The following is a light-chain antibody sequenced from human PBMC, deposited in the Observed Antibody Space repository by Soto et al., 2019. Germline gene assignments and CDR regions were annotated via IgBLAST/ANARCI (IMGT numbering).Light chain of an antibody. J-gene: IGLJ1*01. CDR1: SSDVGGYNY. Sequence: QSVLTQPASVSGSPGQSITISCTGTSSDVGGYNYVSWYQQHPGKAPKLMIYDVSNLPSGVSNRFSGSKSGNTASLTISGLQAEDEDDYYCSSYTSSSSYVFGTGTKVTVL. V-gene: IGLV2-14*01. CDR2: DVS. CDR3: SSYTSSSSYV.